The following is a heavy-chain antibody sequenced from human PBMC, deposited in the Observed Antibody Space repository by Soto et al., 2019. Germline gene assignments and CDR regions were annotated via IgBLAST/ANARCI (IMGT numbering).Heavy chain of an antibody. J-gene: IGHJ4*02. CDR2: ISGSGGST. Sequence: ESGGGLVQPGGSLRLSCAASGFTFSSYAMSWVRQAPGKGLEWVSAISGSGGSTYYADSVKGRFTISRDNSKNTLYLQMNSLRAEDTAVYYCAKEGSAVDIVAKSPDFAYCGQGTLVTVSA. D-gene: IGHD5-12*01. CDR1: GFTFSSYA. CDR3: AKEGSAVDIVAKSPDFAY. V-gene: IGHV3-23*01.